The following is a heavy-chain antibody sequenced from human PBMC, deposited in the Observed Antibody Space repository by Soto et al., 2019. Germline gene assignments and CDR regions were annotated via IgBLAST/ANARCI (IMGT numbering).Heavy chain of an antibody. CDR3: ARVTYSSPNWFDP. CDR1: GGSISSGGYS. V-gene: IGHV4-30-2*01. D-gene: IGHD1-26*01. CDR2: IYHSGST. J-gene: IGHJ5*02. Sequence: PSETLSLTCAVSGGSISSGGYSWSWIRQPPGKGLEWIGYIYHSGSTYYNPSLKSRVTISVDRSKNQLSLKLSSVTAADTAVYYCARVTYSSPNWFDPWGQGTLVTVS.